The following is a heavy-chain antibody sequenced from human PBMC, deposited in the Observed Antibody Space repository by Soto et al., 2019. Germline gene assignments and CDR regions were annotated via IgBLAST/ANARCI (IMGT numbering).Heavy chain of an antibody. D-gene: IGHD1-26*01. CDR1: SGPSSSHN. J-gene: IGHJ6*02. CDR2: VYYTGDT. CDR3: VRQGIDYLHGLVDV. V-gene: IGHV4-59*08. Sequence: QVQLQQSGPRLVKPSETLSLTCTVSSGPSSSHNWGWIRQSPGRGLEWIGYVYYTGDTSYNPSLRSRVTISADTSTTNISLTLTSVTAADTAVYYCVRQGIDYLHGLVDVWGQGTTVSVSS.